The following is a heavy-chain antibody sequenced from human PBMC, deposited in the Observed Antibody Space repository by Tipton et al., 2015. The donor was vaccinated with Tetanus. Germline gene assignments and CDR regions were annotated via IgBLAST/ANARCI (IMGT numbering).Heavy chain of an antibody. CDR3: ASRGYSGRRQIEDY. V-gene: IGHV4-30-2*01. CDR1: GGLITTGGYS. CDR2: IYQTDST. J-gene: IGHJ4*02. Sequence: LRLSCTVSGGLITTGGYSWGWIRQLPGQGLEWLGDIYQTDSTYYNPSVTSRLTLSLQRSKNQVSLKLTSVTAADTAVYYCASRGYSGRRQIEDYWGQGTLVTVSS. D-gene: IGHD5-12*01.